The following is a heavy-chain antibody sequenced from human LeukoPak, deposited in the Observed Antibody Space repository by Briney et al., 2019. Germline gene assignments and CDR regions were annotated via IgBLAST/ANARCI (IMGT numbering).Heavy chain of an antibody. V-gene: IGHV4-39*01. D-gene: IGHD2-2*01. J-gene: IGHJ5*02. Sequence: KPSETLSLTCTVSGGSISSSSYYWGWIRQPPGKGLEWIGSIYYSGSTYYNPSLKSRVTISVDTSKNQFSLKLSSVTAADTAVYYCARHASGYQLNWFDPWGQGTLVTVSS. CDR1: GGSISSSSYY. CDR3: ARHASGYQLNWFDP. CDR2: IYYSGST.